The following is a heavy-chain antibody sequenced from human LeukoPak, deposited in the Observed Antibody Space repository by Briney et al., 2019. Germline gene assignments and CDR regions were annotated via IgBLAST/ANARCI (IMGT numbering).Heavy chain of an antibody. Sequence: GASVKVSCKASGYTFTRYFMRWVRQAPGQGLEWMGIINPSGGSTSYAQKFQGRVTMTRDMSTSTVYMELSSLRSEDTAVYYCARVRTYYYDSSRDAFDIWGQGTMVTVSS. CDR2: INPSGGST. J-gene: IGHJ3*02. CDR1: GYTFTRYF. CDR3: ARVRTYYYDSSRDAFDI. V-gene: IGHV1-46*01. D-gene: IGHD3-22*01.